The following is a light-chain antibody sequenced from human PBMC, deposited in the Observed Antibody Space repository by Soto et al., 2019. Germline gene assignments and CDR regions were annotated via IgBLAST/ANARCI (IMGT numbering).Light chain of an antibody. CDR2: DVT. Sequence: QSALTQPRSVSGSPGQSVTISCTGTSNDVGGYNFVSWYQQHPGKAPKLMIYDVTKRPSGVPDHFSGSKSGNTASLTISGLQAEDEADYYCCSYAGSYTVFGGGTKLTVL. V-gene: IGLV2-11*01. CDR1: SNDVGGYNF. CDR3: CSYAGSYTV. J-gene: IGLJ2*01.